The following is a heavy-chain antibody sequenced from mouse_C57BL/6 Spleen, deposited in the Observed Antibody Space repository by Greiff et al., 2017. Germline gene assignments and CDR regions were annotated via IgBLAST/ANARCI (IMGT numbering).Heavy chain of an antibody. CDR3: ARWGGYFDV. CDR2: IYPGDGDT. J-gene: IGHJ1*03. V-gene: IGHV1-82*01. CDR1: GYAFSSSW. Sequence: QVQLQQSGPELVKPGASVKISCKASGYAFSSSWMNWVKQRPGKGLEWIGRIYPGDGDTNYNGKFKGKATLTADKSSSTAYMQLSSLTSEDSAVSFCARWGGYFDVWGTGTTVTVSS.